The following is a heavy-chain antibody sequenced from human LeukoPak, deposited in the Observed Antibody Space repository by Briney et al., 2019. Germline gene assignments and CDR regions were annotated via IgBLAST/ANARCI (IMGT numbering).Heavy chain of an antibody. V-gene: IGHV3-30-3*01. CDR1: GFTFSSYA. Sequence: GGSLRLSCAASGFTFSSYAMHWVRQAPGKGLEWVAVISYDGSNKYYADSVKGRFTISRDNSKNTLYLQMNSLRAEDTAVYHCARDHGYQLLYDPDAFDIWGQGTMVTVSS. D-gene: IGHD2-2*02. CDR2: ISYDGSNK. J-gene: IGHJ3*02. CDR3: ARDHGYQLLYDPDAFDI.